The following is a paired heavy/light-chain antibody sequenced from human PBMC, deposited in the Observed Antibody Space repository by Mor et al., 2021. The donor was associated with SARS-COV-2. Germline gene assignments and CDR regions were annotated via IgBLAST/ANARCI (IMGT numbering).Light chain of an antibody. CDR2: KVS. CDR1: QSLLHSDGYTY. CDR3: MQGTHWPPVT. J-gene: IGKJ5*01. V-gene: IGKV2-30*02. Sequence: EVVMTQSPLSLPVTLGQPASISCRSSQSLLHSDGYTYLNWFQQRPGQSPRRLIYKVSNRDSGVPDRFSGSGSGTDFTLKISRVEAEDVGVYYCMQGTHWPPVTFGQGTRLEIK.
Heavy chain of an antibody. D-gene: IGHD1-26*01. V-gene: IGHV3-7*04. CDR1: GFTFSTFW. CDR2: IKQDGSDQ. CDR3: AREGVGFAN. Sequence: EVQLVESGGDLVQPGGSLRLSCAASGFTFSTFWMSWLRQAPGKGLEWVANIKQDGSDQYYLDSVKGRFTISRDNAKNSLYLQMNSLRVDDTALYYCAREGVGFANWGQGTLVTVSS. J-gene: IGHJ4*02.